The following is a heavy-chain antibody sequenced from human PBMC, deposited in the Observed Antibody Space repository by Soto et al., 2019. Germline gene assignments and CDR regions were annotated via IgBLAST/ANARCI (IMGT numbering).Heavy chain of an antibody. Sequence: AQTLSLTCAISGDTVSNNGATWNWIRQSPSRGLEWLGRTYYRSKWIYDYSLSAIGRISINQETSKNQFSLQLNSGTPEDTAVYSCARDPPNFLSGLDSLGQGTVVTVSS. J-gene: IGHJ4*02. CDR2: TYYRSKWIY. V-gene: IGHV6-1*01. D-gene: IGHD1-26*01. CDR1: GDTVSNNGAT. CDR3: ARDPPNFLSGLDS.